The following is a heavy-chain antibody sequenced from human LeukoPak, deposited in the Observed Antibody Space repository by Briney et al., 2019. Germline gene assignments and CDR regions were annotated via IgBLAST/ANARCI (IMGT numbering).Heavy chain of an antibody. J-gene: IGHJ6*02. CDR3: ARTRSLLLGGMDV. D-gene: IGHD4-17*01. V-gene: IGHV1-69*13. CDR1: GDTLSNYA. Sequence: ASVKVSCKASGDTLSNYAISWVRQAPGQGLEWMGGITPTSDTTYYARKFQGRVTITADGTTSTAYMELRRLRSEDTAVYYCARTRSLLLGGMDVRGQGTTVTVSS. CDR2: ITPTSDTT.